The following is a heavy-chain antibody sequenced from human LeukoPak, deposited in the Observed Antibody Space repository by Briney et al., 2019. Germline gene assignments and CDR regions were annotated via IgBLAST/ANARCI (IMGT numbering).Heavy chain of an antibody. D-gene: IGHD6-6*01. CDR2: HDPHWGST. CDR1: GHTLTRYY. J-gene: IGHJ4*02. CDR3: AKAWQGRRVYIN. Sequence: ASVKVSRNASGHTLTRYYMHWVPQAPGRGLEWVGTHDPHWGSTPYAQKFQSRVNIARDKATSTGYMELRGLRAEDTAVYCGAKAWQGRRVYINWGQRALVTVS. V-gene: IGHV1-46*01.